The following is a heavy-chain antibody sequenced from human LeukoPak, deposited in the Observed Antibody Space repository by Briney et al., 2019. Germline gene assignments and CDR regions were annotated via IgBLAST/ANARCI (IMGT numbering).Heavy chain of an antibody. CDR2: ISGYNGNT. D-gene: IGHD3-22*01. Sequence: ASVKVSCKASGYTFNSYGISWVRQAPGQGLEWMGWISGYNGNTKYVQKFQGRVTMTTDTSTSTAYMELRSLRSDDTAVYYCARDGRHRYYYDRSGNYGSWFDPWGQGTLATVSS. CDR1: GYTFNSYG. J-gene: IGHJ5*02. CDR3: ARDGRHRYYYDRSGNYGSWFDP. V-gene: IGHV1-18*01.